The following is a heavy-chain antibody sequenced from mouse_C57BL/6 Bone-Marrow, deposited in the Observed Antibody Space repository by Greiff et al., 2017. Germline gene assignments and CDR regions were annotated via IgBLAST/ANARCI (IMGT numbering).Heavy chain of an antibody. CDR2: INPNNGGT. CDR1: GYTFTDYN. CDR3: APSRYDYDEYYYAMDY. Sequence: EVQLQQSGPELVKPGASVKMSCKASGYTFTDYNMHWVKQSHGKSLEWIGYINPNNGGTSYNQKFKGKATLTVNKSSSTAYMELRSLTSEDSAVYYCAPSRYDYDEYYYAMDYWGQGTSVTVSS. J-gene: IGHJ4*01. V-gene: IGHV1-22*01. D-gene: IGHD2-4*01.